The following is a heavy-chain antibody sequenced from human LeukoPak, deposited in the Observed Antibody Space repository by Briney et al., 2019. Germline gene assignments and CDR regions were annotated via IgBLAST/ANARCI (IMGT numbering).Heavy chain of an antibody. CDR1: GFTFSSYA. J-gene: IGHJ6*02. CDR3: AGGGSGYDFWSGYYDATYGMDV. Sequence: GGSLRLSCAASGFTFSSYAMSWVRRAPGKGLEWVSAISGSGGSTYYADSVKGRFTISRDNSKNTLYLQMNSLRAEDTAVYYCAGGGSGYDFWSGYYDATYGMDVWGQGTTVTVSS. V-gene: IGHV3-23*01. D-gene: IGHD3-3*01. CDR2: ISGSGGST.